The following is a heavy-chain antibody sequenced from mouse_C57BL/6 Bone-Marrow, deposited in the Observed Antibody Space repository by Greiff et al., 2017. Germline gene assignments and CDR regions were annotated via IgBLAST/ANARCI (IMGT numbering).Heavy chain of an antibody. CDR3: ARSDDYYGSSSWFAY. V-gene: IGHV1-42*01. J-gene: IGHJ3*01. Sequence: VQLQQSGPELVKPGASVKISCKASGYSFTGYYMNWVKQSPEKSLEWIGEINPSTGGTTYNQKFKAKATLTVDKSSSTAYMQHKSLTSEDSAVYYCARSDDYYGSSSWFAYWGQGTLVTVSA. CDR2: INPSTGGT. CDR1: GYSFTGYY. D-gene: IGHD1-1*01.